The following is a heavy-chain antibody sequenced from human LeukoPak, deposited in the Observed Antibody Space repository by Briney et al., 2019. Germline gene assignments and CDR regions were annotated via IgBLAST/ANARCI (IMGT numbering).Heavy chain of an antibody. J-gene: IGHJ4*02. CDR2: IYYSGST. CDR3: ARHRASYFDL. V-gene: IGHV4-59*11. CDR1: GGSISSHY. Sequence: SETLSLTCNVSGGSISSHYWSWIRQPPGRGLEWIGYIYYSGSTNYNPSLKSRVTISVDTSQNQVSLKLNSVNAVDTAVYYCARHRASYFDLWGQGTLVSVSS.